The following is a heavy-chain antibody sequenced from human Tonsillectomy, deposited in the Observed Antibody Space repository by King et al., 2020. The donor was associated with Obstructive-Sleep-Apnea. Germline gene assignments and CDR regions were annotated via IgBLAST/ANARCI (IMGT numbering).Heavy chain of an antibody. J-gene: IGHJ2*01. CDR2: FYYSGDT. Sequence: QLQESGPGLVNPSETLSLTCTVSGVSISSSSYFWGWIRQPPGKGLEWIGTFYYSGDTYYNPSLKSRVTVSVDTSETQFSLKLTSVTAADTGVYYCASFFGDYPCEWCFNLWGRGTLVTVSA. D-gene: IGHD4-17*01. CDR3: ASFFGDYPCEWCFNL. CDR1: GVSISSSSYF. V-gene: IGHV4-39*07.